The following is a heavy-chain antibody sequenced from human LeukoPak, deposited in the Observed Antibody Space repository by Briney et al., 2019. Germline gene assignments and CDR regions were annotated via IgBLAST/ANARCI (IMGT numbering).Heavy chain of an antibody. J-gene: IGHJ4*02. CDR1: GYTFTGYY. D-gene: IGHD6-19*01. CDR3: AREFGIAVAGTRNY. V-gene: IGHV1-2*02. CDR2: INPNSGGT. Sequence: ASVKVSCKASGYTFTGYYMHWVRQAPGQGLEWMGWINPNSGGTNYAQKFQGRVTMTRDTSISTAYMELSRLRSDDTAVYYCAREFGIAVAGTRNYWGQGTLVTVSS.